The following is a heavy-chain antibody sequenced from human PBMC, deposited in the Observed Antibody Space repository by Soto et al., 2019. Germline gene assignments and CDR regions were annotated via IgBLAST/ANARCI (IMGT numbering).Heavy chain of an antibody. CDR1: GFTFSSYS. Sequence: GGSLRLSCAASGFTFSSYSMNWVRQAPGEGLEWVSSISSSSSYIYYADSVKGRFTISRDNAKNSLYLQMNSLRAEDTAVYYCARGGRVVVPAAMEVDYWGQGTLVTVSS. D-gene: IGHD2-2*01. V-gene: IGHV3-21*01. CDR2: ISSSSSYI. CDR3: ARGGRVVVPAAMEVDY. J-gene: IGHJ4*02.